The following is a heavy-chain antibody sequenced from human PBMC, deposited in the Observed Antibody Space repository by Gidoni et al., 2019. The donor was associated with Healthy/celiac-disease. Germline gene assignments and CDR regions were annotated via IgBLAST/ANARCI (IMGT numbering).Heavy chain of an antibody. D-gene: IGHD3-16*01. CDR3: ARHTGDFKMAVWFDP. Sequence: EVQLVQSGAEVKKPGESLRISCKGSGYSFTSYWISWVRQMPGKGLEWMGRIDPSDSYTNYSPSFQGHVTISADKSISTAYLQWSSLKASDTAMYYCARHTGDFKMAVWFDPWGQGTLVTVSS. V-gene: IGHV5-10-1*03. CDR1: GYSFTSYW. CDR2: IDPSDSYT. J-gene: IGHJ5*02.